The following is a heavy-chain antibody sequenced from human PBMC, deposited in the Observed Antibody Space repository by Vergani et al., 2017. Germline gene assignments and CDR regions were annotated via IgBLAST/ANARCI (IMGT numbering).Heavy chain of an antibody. CDR1: GYTFTGYY. D-gene: IGHD6-13*01. V-gene: IGHV1-2*02. CDR3: ARDPAPGIAINWFAP. CDR2: INPNSGGT. J-gene: IGHJ5*02. Sequence: QVQLVQSGAEVKKPGASVKVSCKASGYTFTGYYMHWVRQAPGQGLERMGWINPNSGGTNYAQKFQGRVTMTRDTSISTAYMELGRLRSDDTAVYYCARDPAPGIAINWFAPWGQGTLVTVSS.